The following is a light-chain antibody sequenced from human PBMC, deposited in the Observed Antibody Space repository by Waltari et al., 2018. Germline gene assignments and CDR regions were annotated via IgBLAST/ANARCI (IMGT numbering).Light chain of an antibody. CDR3: GTWDSSLSGAV. J-gene: IGLJ7*01. V-gene: IGLV1-51*02. Sequence: QSVLTQPPSVSAAPGQRVNISCSGGSSNIGHNYVSWYRQFPGTAPKLLIYEDSERPSGIPGRFSGSKSGTSATLDITGLQAGDEADYYCGTWDSSLSGAVFGGGTHLTVL. CDR1: SSNIGHNY. CDR2: EDS.